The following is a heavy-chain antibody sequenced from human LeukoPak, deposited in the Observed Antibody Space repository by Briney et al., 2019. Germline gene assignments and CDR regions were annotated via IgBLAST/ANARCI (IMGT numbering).Heavy chain of an antibody. CDR2: IYENGGTT. CDR3: ARDGGYDFWSGYYQDY. Sequence: PGGSLRLSCVGSGFTFRSHAMSWVRQAPEKGLEFVSGIYENGGTTYYADSVKGRFSISRDNSKNTLYLQMNSLRAEDTAVYYCARDGGYDFWSGYYQDYWGQGTLVTVSS. D-gene: IGHD3-3*01. CDR1: GFTFRSHA. J-gene: IGHJ4*02. V-gene: IGHV3-23*01.